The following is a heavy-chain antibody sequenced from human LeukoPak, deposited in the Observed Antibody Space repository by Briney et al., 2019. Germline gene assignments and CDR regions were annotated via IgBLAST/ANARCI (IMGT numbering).Heavy chain of an antibody. CDR2: IWYDGSNK. V-gene: IGHV3-33*01. Sequence: GGSLGLSCAASGFTFSSYGMHWVRQAPGKGLEWVAVIWYDGSNKYYADSVKGRFTISRDNSKNTLYLQMNSLRAEDTAVYYCARQIAVAGTGLDYWGQGTLVTVSS. D-gene: IGHD6-19*01. J-gene: IGHJ4*02. CDR3: ARQIAVAGTGLDY. CDR1: GFTFSSYG.